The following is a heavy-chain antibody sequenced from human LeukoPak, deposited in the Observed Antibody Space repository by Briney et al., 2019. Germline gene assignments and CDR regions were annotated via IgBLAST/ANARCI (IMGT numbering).Heavy chain of an antibody. V-gene: IGHV4-31*03. CDR1: GGSISSGGYY. Sequence: RPSETLSLTCTVSGGSISSGGYYWSWIRQHPGKGLEWIGYIYYSGSTYYNPSLKSRVTISVDTSKNQFSLKLSSVTAADTAVYYCARDSSGYSYYYYGMDVWGQGTTVTVSS. J-gene: IGHJ6*02. CDR3: ARDSSGYSYYYYGMDV. D-gene: IGHD3-22*01. CDR2: IYYSGST.